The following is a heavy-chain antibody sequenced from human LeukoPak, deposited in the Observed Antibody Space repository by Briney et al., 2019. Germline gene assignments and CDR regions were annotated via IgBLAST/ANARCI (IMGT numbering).Heavy chain of an antibody. J-gene: IGHJ4*02. Sequence: ASVKVSCKASGYTFTSYGISWVRQAPGQGLEWMGWISGYNGNTNYAQKLQGRVTMTTDTSTSTAYVELRSLRFDDTAVYYCARCGRSYYYESSGYYPDYWGQGTLVTVSS. V-gene: IGHV1-18*01. D-gene: IGHD3-22*01. CDR3: ARCGRSYYYESSGYYPDY. CDR2: ISGYNGNT. CDR1: GYTFTSYG.